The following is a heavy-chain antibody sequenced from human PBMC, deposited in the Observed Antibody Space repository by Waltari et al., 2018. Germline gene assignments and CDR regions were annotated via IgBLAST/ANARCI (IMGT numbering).Heavy chain of an antibody. J-gene: IGHJ3*01. Sequence: EVSLLESGGGLVQPGGSLRLSCVASEFTFSNSAMSWVRQAPGKGLEWVSGLTGSGRSTYYADSVKGRFTISRDNSQNTLFLQMSSLRTDDTAVYYCVKGDLSSAYAAGAAFDVWGQGTMVTVSS. D-gene: IGHD3-22*01. CDR3: VKGDLSSAYAAGAAFDV. V-gene: IGHV3-23*01. CDR1: EFTFSNSA. CDR2: LTGSGRST.